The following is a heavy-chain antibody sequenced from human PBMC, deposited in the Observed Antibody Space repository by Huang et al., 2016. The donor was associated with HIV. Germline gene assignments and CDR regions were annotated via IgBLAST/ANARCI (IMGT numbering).Heavy chain of an antibody. CDR2: INSDGSSS. CDR1: GFTFSSYW. Sequence: EVQLVESGGGLVQPGGSLRLSCAASGFTFSSYWMHWVRQAPGKGVVWVSRINSDGSSSGYAASVKGRFTISRDNAKNTLYLQMNSLRAEDTAVYYCVRDPRIQSWLNYFDYWGQGTLVSVSS. CDR3: VRDPRIQSWLNYFDY. J-gene: IGHJ4*02. V-gene: IGHV3-74*01. D-gene: IGHD3-22*01.